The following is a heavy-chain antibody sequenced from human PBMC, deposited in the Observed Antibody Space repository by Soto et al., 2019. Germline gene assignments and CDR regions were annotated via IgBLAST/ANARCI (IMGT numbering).Heavy chain of an antibody. J-gene: IGHJ6*02. CDR1: GGTFSSYA. D-gene: IGHD2-2*02. CDR2: IIPIFGTA. Sequence: GASVKVSCKASGGTFSSYAISWVRQAPGQGLECMGGIIPIFGTANYAQKFQGRVTITADESTSTAYMELSSLRSEDTAVYYCARATCSSTSCYTDYYYYGMDVWGQGTTVTVSS. V-gene: IGHV1-69*13. CDR3: ARATCSSTSCYTDYYYYGMDV.